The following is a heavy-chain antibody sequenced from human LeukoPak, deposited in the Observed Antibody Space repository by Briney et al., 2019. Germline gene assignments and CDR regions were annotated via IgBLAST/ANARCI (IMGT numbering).Heavy chain of an antibody. CDR1: GGSVSSGSYY. V-gene: IGHV4-61*01. CDR2: IYYSGST. D-gene: IGHD3-3*01. J-gene: IGHJ4*02. Sequence: PSQTLSLTCTVSGGSVSSGSYYWSWIRQPPGKGLEWIGYIYYSGSTNYNPSLKSRVTISVDTSKNQFSLKLSSVTAADTAVYYCARAGALSDFRRGFDYWGQGTLVTVSS. CDR3: ARAGALSDFRRGFDY.